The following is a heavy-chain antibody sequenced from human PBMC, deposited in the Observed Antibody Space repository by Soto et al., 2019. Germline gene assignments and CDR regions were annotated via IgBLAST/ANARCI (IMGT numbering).Heavy chain of an antibody. CDR3: ARFSYYDSSGYFDY. D-gene: IGHD3-22*01. Sequence: PSETLSLTCTVSGGSISSGGYYWSWIRQHPGKGLEWIGYIYYSGSTYYNPSLKSRVTISVDTSKNQFSLKLSSVTAADTAVYYCARFSYYDSSGYFDYWGQGTLVTVSS. CDR1: GGSISSGGYY. CDR2: IYYSGST. V-gene: IGHV4-31*03. J-gene: IGHJ4*02.